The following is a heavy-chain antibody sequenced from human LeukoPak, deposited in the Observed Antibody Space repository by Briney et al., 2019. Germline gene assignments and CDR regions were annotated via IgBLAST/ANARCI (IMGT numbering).Heavy chain of an antibody. CDR1: GFTVSSNY. J-gene: IGHJ4*02. D-gene: IGHD3-3*01. Sequence: GGSLRLSCAASGFTVSSNYMSWVRQAPGKGLEWVSVIYSGGRTYYADSVKGRFTISRDNSKNTVYLQMNSLRAEDTAVYYCARDEWRGPYYWGQGTLVTVSS. CDR3: ARDEWRGPYY. CDR2: IYSGGRT. V-gene: IGHV3-53*01.